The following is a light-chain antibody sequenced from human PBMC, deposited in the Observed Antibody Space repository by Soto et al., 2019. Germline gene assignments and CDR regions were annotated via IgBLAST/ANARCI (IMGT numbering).Light chain of an antibody. V-gene: IGKV3-20*01. J-gene: IGKJ1*01. CDR2: SAS. CDR1: QSLSNNY. CDR3: HQYVGWPQT. Sequence: TMSLSPGERATXSCRASQSLSNNYLAWYQQKPGHAPRLLIYSASIRATGIPDRFSGSGSGTDFTLTTSRLEAEDFAVYYCHQYVGWPQTFCQVTKVDIK.